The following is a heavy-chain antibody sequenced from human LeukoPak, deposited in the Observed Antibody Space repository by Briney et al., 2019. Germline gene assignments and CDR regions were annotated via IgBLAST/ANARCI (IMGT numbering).Heavy chain of an antibody. V-gene: IGHV3-53*01. CDR1: GFTVGSNY. D-gene: IGHD5-18*01. CDR3: ARESTAMATFYFDY. J-gene: IGHJ4*02. Sequence: PGGSLRLSCAASGFTVGSNYMSWVRQAPGKGLEWVSVIYSGGSTYYADSVKGRFTISRDNSKNTLYLQMNSLRAEDTAVYYCARESTAMATFYFDYWGQGTLVTVSS. CDR2: IYSGGST.